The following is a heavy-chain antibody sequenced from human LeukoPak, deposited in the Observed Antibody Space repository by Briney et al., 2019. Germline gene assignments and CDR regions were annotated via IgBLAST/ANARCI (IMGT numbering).Heavy chain of an antibody. J-gene: IGHJ6*03. CDR1: GFTFGDYA. Sequence: TGGSLRLSCTASGFTFGDYAMSWFRQAPGKGLEWVGFIRSKAYGGTTEYAASVKGRFTISRDDSKSIAYLQMNSLKTEDTAVYYCTSDPATPHAYYYYYMDVWGKGTTVTVSS. V-gene: IGHV3-49*03. CDR2: IRSKAYGGTT. CDR3: TSDPATPHAYYYYYMDV. D-gene: IGHD1-26*01.